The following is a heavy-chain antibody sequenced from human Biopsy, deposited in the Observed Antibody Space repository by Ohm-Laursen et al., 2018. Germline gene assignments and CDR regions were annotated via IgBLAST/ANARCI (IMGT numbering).Heavy chain of an antibody. V-gene: IGHV1-18*01. CDR2: INPNNGNT. CDR1: GYTFTSYG. Sequence: VASVKVSCKASGYTFTSYGITWVRQAPGQGLEWMGWINPNNGNTSYAQMLQGRVTMTRDTSTSTAYMELTSLRSDDTAVFYCARAKPGPGYQFFGKDVLGQGTTVTVSS. CDR3: ARAKPGPGYQFFGKDV. D-gene: IGHD1-14*01. J-gene: IGHJ6*02.